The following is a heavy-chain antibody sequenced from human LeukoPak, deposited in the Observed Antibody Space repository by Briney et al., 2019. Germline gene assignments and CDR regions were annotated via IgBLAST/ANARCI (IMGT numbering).Heavy chain of an antibody. D-gene: IGHD6-19*01. CDR2: ISGSGGSS. CDR1: GFNFSSYA. Sequence: GGSLRLSCAASGFNFSSYAMSWVRQAPGKGLEWVSGISGSGGSSHYADSVKGRFTISRDNSKNTLYLQMNSLRAEDTALYYCAKGAGWYYYFDYWGQGTLVTVSS. CDR3: AKGAGWYYYFDY. J-gene: IGHJ4*02. V-gene: IGHV3-23*01.